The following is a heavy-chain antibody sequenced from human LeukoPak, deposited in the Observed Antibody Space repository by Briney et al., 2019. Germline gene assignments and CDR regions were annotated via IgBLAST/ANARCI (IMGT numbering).Heavy chain of an antibody. J-gene: IGHJ2*01. D-gene: IGHD6-19*01. V-gene: IGHV4-59*01. Sequence: SETLSLTCTVSGGSISSYYWSWIRQPPGKGLEWIGYIYYSGSTNYNPSLKSRVTISVDTSKNQFSLKLSSVTAADTAVYYCARVKSGSGWYKWWYFDLWGRGTLVTVSS. CDR1: GGSISSYY. CDR2: IYYSGST. CDR3: ARVKSGSGWYKWWYFDL.